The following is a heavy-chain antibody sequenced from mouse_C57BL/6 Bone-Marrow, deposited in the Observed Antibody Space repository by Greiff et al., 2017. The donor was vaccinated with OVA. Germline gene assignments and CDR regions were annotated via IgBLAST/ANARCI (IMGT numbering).Heavy chain of an antibody. CDR3: ARAPEEDGEWDFGD. CDR1: GYTFTSYG. V-gene: IGHV1-63*01. J-gene: IGHJ2*01. Sequence: QVQLQQSGAELVRPGTSVKMSCKASGYTFTSYGISWAKQRPGHGLEWIGDIYTGGGYTNYNEKFKGKATLTSDTSSSTAYMQLSSLTSEDSAIYDYARAPEEDGEWDFGDWGQGTTVTVAS. CDR2: IYTGGGYT. D-gene: IGHD2-13*01.